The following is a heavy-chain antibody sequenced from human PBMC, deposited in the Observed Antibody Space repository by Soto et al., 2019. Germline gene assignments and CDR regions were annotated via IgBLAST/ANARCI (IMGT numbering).Heavy chain of an antibody. CDR1: GFTFSSYG. CDR3: AKGEAYDFLSGYRLSFPADY. J-gene: IGHJ4*02. Sequence: QVQLVESGGGVVQPGRSLRLSCAASGFTFSSYGMHWVRQAPGKGLEWVAVISYDGSNKYYADSVKGRFTISRDNSKNPLYLQMNSLRAEDKAVYYCAKGEAYDFLSGYRLSFPADYWGQGTLVTVSS. V-gene: IGHV3-30*18. CDR2: ISYDGSNK. D-gene: IGHD3-3*01.